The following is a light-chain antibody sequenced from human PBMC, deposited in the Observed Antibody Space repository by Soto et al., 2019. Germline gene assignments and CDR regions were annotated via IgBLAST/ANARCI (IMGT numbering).Light chain of an antibody. J-gene: IGKJ1*01. CDR2: YSS. Sequence: DIQMTHSPSTLSASXGDRVTITWRGRKSISSWLAWYQQKPGXAPKVIXSYSSRLEHVGPSRFSGSGYETDFTRTITSLQTDDFGAYHGQQYDVHPKTFGQGTKVDIK. CDR1: KSISSW. CDR3: QQYDVHPKT. V-gene: IGKV1-5*01.